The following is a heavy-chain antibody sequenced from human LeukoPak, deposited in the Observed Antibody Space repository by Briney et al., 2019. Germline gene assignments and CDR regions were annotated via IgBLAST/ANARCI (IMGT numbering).Heavy chain of an antibody. CDR1: GDSISGYY. D-gene: IGHD4-23*01. J-gene: IGHJ4*02. CDR2: IYHSGST. Sequence: SQTLSLTCTVSGDSISGYYWSWIRQPPGKGLEWIGYIYHSGSTNYNPPLKSRVTISVDTSRNQFSLRLSSVTAADTAVYYCARADYGGNRFDYWGRGTLVTVSS. CDR3: ARADYGGNRFDY. V-gene: IGHV4-59*01.